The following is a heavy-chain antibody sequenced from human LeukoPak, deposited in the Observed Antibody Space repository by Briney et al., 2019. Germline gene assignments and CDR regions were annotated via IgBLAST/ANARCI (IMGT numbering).Heavy chain of an antibody. J-gene: IGHJ4*02. CDR3: ARGAIGYCSGTSCYDFDY. CDR1: GFTFSSYS. CDR2: ISSSSSYI. D-gene: IGHD2-2*01. Sequence: GGSLRLSCAASGFTFSSYSMNWVRQAPGKGLEWVSSISSSSSYIYYAGSVKGRFTISRDNAKNSLYLQMNSLRAENTAVYYCARGAIGYCSGTSCYDFDYWGQGTLVTVSS. V-gene: IGHV3-21*01.